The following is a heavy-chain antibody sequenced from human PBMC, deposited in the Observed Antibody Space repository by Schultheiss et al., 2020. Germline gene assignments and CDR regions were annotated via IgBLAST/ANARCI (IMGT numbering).Heavy chain of an antibody. V-gene: IGHV3-21*01. J-gene: IGHJ4*02. CDR2: ISSSSSYI. CDR3: ARDDGLDY. Sequence: GGSLRLSCAASGFTFSSYDMHWVRQATGKGLEWVSSISSSSSYIYYADSVKGRFTISRDNAKNSLYLQMNSLRAEDTAVYYCARDDGLDYWGQGTLVTVSS. CDR1: GFTFSSYD. D-gene: IGHD5-24*01.